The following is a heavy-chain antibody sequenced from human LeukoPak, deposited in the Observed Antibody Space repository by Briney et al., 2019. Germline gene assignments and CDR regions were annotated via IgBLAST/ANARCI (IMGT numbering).Heavy chain of an antibody. CDR2: ISWNSGSI. J-gene: IGHJ4*02. CDR1: GFTFSSYA. CDR3: AKDMYSSWYTDFVDY. V-gene: IGHV3-9*01. Sequence: GGSLRLSCAASGFTFSSYAMHWVRQAPGKGLEWVSGISWNSGSIGYADSVKGRFTISRDNAKNSLYLQMNSLRAEDTALYYCAKDMYSSWYTDFVDYWGQGTLVTVSS. D-gene: IGHD6-13*01.